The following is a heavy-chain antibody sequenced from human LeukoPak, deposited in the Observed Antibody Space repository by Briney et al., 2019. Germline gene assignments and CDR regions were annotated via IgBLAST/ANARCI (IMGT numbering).Heavy chain of an antibody. CDR2: ISACNGNT. D-gene: IGHD6-19*01. CDR1: GYTFTCYG. V-gene: IGHV1-18*03. J-gene: IGHJ6*02. CDR3: AKFIAVAGDYYYYYGMDV. Sequence: ASVKVSCKASGYTFTCYGISWVRQAPGEGLEWMGCISACNGNTNCAQKLQGGVTMTTDTSTSTAYMELRSLRSNDMAVYYRAKFIAVAGDYYYYYGMDVWGQGTTVTVSS.